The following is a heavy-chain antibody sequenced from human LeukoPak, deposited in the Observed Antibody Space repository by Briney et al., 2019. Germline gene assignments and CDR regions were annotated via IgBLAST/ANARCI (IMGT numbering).Heavy chain of an antibody. Sequence: GGSLRLSCAASGFTFDDYGMSWVRHAPGKGLEWVSGINWNGGSTGYADSVKGRFTISRDNAKNSLYLQMNSLRAEDTALYHCARVGGVDTAMADAFDIWGQGTMVTVSS. CDR2: INWNGGST. J-gene: IGHJ3*02. D-gene: IGHD5-18*01. CDR3: ARVGGVDTAMADAFDI. CDR1: GFTFDDYG. V-gene: IGHV3-20*01.